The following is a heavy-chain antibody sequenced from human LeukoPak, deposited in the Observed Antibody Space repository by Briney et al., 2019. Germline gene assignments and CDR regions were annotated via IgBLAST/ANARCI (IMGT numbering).Heavy chain of an antibody. J-gene: IGHJ6*02. V-gene: IGHV4-39*01. CDR3: ARVVVAPSYRYYYYGMDV. CDR2: IYYSGST. CDR1: GGSISSSSYY. Sequence: SETLSLTCTVSGGSISSSSYYWGWIRQPPGKGLEWIGSIYYSGSTYYNPSLKSRVTISVDTSKNQFSLKLSSVTAADTAVYYCARVVVAPSYRYYYYGMDVWGQGTTVTVSS. D-gene: IGHD2-2*01.